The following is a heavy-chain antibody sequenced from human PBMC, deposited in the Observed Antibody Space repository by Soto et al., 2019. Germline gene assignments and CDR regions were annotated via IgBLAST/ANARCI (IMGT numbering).Heavy chain of an antibody. D-gene: IGHD5-18*01. J-gene: IGHJ4*02. CDR2: ISGSGGST. Sequence: LRLSCAASGFTFSSYAMSWVRQAPGKGLEWVSAISGSGGSTYYADSVKGRFTISRDNSKNTLYLQMNSLRAEDTAVYYCAKAPRVYSYGYADYWGQGTLVTVSS. CDR3: AKAPRVYSYGYADY. CDR1: GFTFSSYA. V-gene: IGHV3-23*01.